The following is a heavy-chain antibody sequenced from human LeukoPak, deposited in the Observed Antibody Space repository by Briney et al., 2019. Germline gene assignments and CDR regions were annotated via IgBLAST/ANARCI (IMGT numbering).Heavy chain of an antibody. D-gene: IGHD3-10*01. Sequence: ASVKVSCKPSGYSFTGYYMHWVRQAPGQGLEWMGWINPNSGGTNYAQKFQDRVTMTRDTSISTAYMVLSRLRSDDTAVYYCARDLEVRGVLYYFDYWGQGTLVTVSS. CDR2: INPNSGGT. V-gene: IGHV1-2*02. CDR3: ARDLEVRGVLYYFDY. J-gene: IGHJ4*02. CDR1: GYSFTGYY.